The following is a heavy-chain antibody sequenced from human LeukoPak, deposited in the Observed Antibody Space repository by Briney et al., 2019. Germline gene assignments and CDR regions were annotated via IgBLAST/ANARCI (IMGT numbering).Heavy chain of an antibody. CDR3: ARDLGGNIYDSSGYSPGPFDY. V-gene: IGHV3-21*01. CDR2: ISSSSSYI. Sequence: GSLRLSCAASGFTFSSYSMNWVRQAPGKGLEWVSSISSSSSYIYYADSVKGRFTISRDNAKNSLYLQMNSLRAEDTAVYYRARDLGGNIYDSSGYSPGPFDYWGQGTLVTVSS. D-gene: IGHD3-22*01. CDR1: GFTFSSYS. J-gene: IGHJ4*02.